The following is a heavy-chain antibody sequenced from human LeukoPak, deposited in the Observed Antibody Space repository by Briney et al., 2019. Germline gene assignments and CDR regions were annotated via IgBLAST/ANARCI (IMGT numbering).Heavy chain of an antibody. D-gene: IGHD3-3*01. CDR3: ASPNYDFWSP. CDR1: GGSFSGYY. Sequence: SETLSLTCAVYGGSFSGYYWSWIRQPPGKGLEWIGEINHSGSTNYNPSLKSRVTISVDTSKNQFSLKLSSVTAADTTVYYCASPNYDFWSPWGQGTLVTVSS. CDR2: INHSGST. J-gene: IGHJ5*02. V-gene: IGHV4-34*01.